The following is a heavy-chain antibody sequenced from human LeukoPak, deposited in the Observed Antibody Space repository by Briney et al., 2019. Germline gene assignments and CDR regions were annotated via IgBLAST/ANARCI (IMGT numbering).Heavy chain of an antibody. D-gene: IGHD6-13*01. V-gene: IGHV6-1*01. J-gene: IGHJ5*02. Sequence: SQTLSLTCAISRDSVYTKSATWNSIRQSPSRVLEWLRRTYYRCGWYNEYAVSVESRITINPDASKHQFYLQLNSVSPEDTAVYYCARVPSGAADGTLQLWFDPWGQRTLVTVPA. CDR1: RDSVYTKSAT. CDR2: TYYRCGWYN. CDR3: ARVPSGAADGTLQLWFDP.